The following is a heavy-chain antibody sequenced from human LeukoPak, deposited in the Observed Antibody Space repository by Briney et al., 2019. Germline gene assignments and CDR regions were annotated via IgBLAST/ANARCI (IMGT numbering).Heavy chain of an antibody. CDR3: TRDEPNPFDY. CDR1: GFTFGDYA. Sequence: PGGSLRLSCTASGFTFGDYAMSWSRQAPGKGLEWVGFIRSKAYGGTTEYAASVKGRFTISRDDSKSIAYLQMNSLKTEDTAVYYCTRDEPNPFDYWGQGTLVTVSS. V-gene: IGHV3-49*03. CDR2: IRSKAYGGTT. J-gene: IGHJ4*02.